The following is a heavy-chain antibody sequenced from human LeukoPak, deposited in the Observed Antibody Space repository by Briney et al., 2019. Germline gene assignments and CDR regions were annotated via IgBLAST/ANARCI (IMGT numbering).Heavy chain of an antibody. Sequence: SVKVSCKASGGTFSSYDISWVRQAPGQGLEWMGGIIPIFGTANYAQKFQGRVTITTDESTSTAYMELSSLRSEDTAVYYCARALYYYGSGSWGCFDYWGQGTLVTVSS. CDR3: ARALYYYGSGSWGCFDY. CDR1: GGTFSSYD. CDR2: IIPIFGTA. D-gene: IGHD3-10*01. J-gene: IGHJ4*02. V-gene: IGHV1-69*05.